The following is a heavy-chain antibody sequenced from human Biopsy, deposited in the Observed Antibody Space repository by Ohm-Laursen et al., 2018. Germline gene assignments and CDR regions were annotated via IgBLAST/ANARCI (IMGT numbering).Heavy chain of an antibody. Sequence: SLRLSCAAPGFTFSSYAMTWVRQAPGKGLEWVSVINTSGGSTYYAVSVKGRFTISRDNSKNTLYLQMNSLRAEDTAVYYCAREGDDSSGYTPHYFDYWGQGTLVTVSS. CDR2: INTSGGST. V-gene: IGHV3-23*01. CDR1: GFTFSSYA. J-gene: IGHJ4*02. D-gene: IGHD3-22*01. CDR3: AREGDDSSGYTPHYFDY.